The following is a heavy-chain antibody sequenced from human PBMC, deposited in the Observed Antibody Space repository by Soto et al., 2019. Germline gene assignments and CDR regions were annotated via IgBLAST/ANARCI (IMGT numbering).Heavy chain of an antibody. CDR3: ARVRTRRGSYWNGGWGWFDP. D-gene: IGHD1-26*01. Sequence: QVQLVQSGAEVKKPGSSVKVSCKASGGTFSSYAISWVRQAPGQGLEWMGGIIPIFGTANYAQKFQGRVTITADESTSTAYMELSSQRSEDTAVYYCARVRTRRGSYWNGGWGWFDPWGQGTLVTVSS. CDR1: GGTFSSYA. CDR2: IIPIFGTA. J-gene: IGHJ5*02. V-gene: IGHV1-69*01.